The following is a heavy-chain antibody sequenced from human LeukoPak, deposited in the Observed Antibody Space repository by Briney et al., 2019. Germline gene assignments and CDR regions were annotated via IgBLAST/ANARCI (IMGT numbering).Heavy chain of an antibody. D-gene: IGHD3-16*02. CDR3: ARADYDYVWGSYRQYYFDY. CDR1: GYTFINYY. J-gene: IGHJ4*02. V-gene: IGHV1-46*01. Sequence: GASVKVSCKASGYTFINYYIHWVRQAPGQGLECMGIINPSGGSTSYAQKFQGRVTMTRDMSTSTVYMELSRLRSDDMAVYYCARADYDYVWGSYRQYYFDYWGQGTLVTVSS. CDR2: INPSGGST.